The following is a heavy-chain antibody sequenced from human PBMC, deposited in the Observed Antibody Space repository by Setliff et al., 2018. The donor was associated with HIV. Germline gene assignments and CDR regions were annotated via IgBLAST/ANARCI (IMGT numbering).Heavy chain of an antibody. D-gene: IGHD3-9*01. CDR1: GGSISSGGFY. CDR3: AREICITIF. V-gene: IGHV4-61*02. J-gene: IGHJ4*02. CDR2: IYTSGST. Sequence: SETLSLTCTVSGGSISSGGFYWSWIRQHPGKGLEWIGRIYTSGSTNYNPSLKSRVTISVDTSKNQVSLKLSSVTAADTAVYYCAREICITIFWGQGTLVTVSS.